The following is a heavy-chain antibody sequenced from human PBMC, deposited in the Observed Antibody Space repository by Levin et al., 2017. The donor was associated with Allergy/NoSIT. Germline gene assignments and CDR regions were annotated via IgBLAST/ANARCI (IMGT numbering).Heavy chain of an antibody. CDR2: IFPGDSDT. CDR3: ARHLPYSRGWHPTY. D-gene: IGHD6-19*01. Sequence: GESLKISCKGSGYSFTSYWIGWVRQMPGKGLEWMGIIFPGDSDTRYNPSFQGQVTISADKSSSTAYVQWSSLKASDTATYYCARHLPYSRGWHPTYWGQGTLVTVSS. V-gene: IGHV5-51*01. CDR1: GYSFTSYW. J-gene: IGHJ4*02.